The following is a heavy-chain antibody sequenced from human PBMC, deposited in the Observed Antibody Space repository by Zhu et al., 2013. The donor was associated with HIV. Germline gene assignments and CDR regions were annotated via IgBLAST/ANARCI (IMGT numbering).Heavy chain of an antibody. V-gene: IGHV4-59*11. D-gene: IGHD3-22*01. CDR2: IYYAGDT. CDR3: ARGSHDGSAYSPFDY. J-gene: IGHJ4*02. CDR1: GDPIKSHY. Sequence: VQMQESGPGLVKPSETLSLTCTVSGDPIKSHYWTWIRQTPGKGLEWMGNIYYAGDTKYNPSLKSRITISIDRSKNQFFLQLSSVTAADTAVYYCARGSHDGSAYSPFDYWGQGTLVTVSS.